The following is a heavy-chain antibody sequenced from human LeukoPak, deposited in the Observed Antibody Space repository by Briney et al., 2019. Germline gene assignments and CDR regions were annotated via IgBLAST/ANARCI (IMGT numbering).Heavy chain of an antibody. D-gene: IGHD3-16*01. CDR2: LSVSGGST. J-gene: IGHJ4*02. CDR1: GFTFSNSA. CDR3: AKVGFGGGYYFDY. Sequence: GGSLRLSCAASGFTFSNSAMSWVRQAPGKGLEWVSSLSVSGGSTYYADSVRGRFTISRDNSKNTLYLQMNSLRAEDTAVYCCAKVGFGGGYYFDYWGQGTLVTVSS. V-gene: IGHV3-23*01.